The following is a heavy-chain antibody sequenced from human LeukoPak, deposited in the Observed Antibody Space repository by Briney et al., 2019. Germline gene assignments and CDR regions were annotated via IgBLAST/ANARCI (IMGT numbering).Heavy chain of an antibody. CDR2: FRRSGGST. CDR3: AKDGSLYYDSSEWGAQH. J-gene: IGHJ1*01. V-gene: IGHV3-23*01. CDR1: GFPFRSYA. Sequence: RGSLRLSCAASGFPFRSYAMNWVRQAPGKGLEWVSGFRRSGGSTTYADSVKGRYTRPIDNSKDTLYLKINSLRAEDTAVYYCAKDGSLYYDSSEWGAQHWGQGTLVTVSS. D-gene: IGHD3-22*01.